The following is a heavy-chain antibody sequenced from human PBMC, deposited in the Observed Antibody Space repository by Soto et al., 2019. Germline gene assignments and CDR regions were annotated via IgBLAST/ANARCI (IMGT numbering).Heavy chain of an antibody. J-gene: IGHJ6*02. CDR2: MYHSGST. Sequence: SVTKSLSCAASSYSIRIGDWWGWFGQAPGKWLYYMGIMYHSGSTDYNPSLKSRVTISVDTSKTQFSLRLSSVTAADTAVYYCAREGVYYDILTGYPGPYGMDVWGQGTTVS. D-gene: IGHD3-9*01. V-gene: IGHV4-38-2*02. CDR1: SYSIRIGDW. CDR3: AREGVYYDILTGYPGPYGMDV.